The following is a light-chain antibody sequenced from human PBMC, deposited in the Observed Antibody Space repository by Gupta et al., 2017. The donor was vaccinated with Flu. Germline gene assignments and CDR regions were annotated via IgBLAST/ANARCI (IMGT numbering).Light chain of an antibody. V-gene: IGLV3-1*01. Sequence: SYELTQPPSASVSPGQTASITCSGDKLGDKYVSWYQQKPGQSPVLVMYQDSKRPSEIPERFSGSNSGNTATLRICGTQTMDEAAYYCQVWETNTVVFGGGTKLTVL. J-gene: IGLJ2*01. CDR1: KLGDKY. CDR2: QDS. CDR3: QVWETNTVV.